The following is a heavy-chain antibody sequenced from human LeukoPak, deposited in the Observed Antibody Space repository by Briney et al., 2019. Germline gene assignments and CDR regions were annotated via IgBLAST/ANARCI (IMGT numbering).Heavy chain of an antibody. CDR2: IWYDGSNK. V-gene: IGHV3-33*01. J-gene: IGHJ4*02. CDR1: GFTFSSYG. Sequence: GGSLRLSCAASGFTFSSYGMHWVRQAPGKGLEWVAVIWYDGSNKYYADSVKGRFTISRDNSKNTLYLQMNSLRAEDTAVYYCASASDLSCFDYWGQGTLVTVSS. CDR3: ASASDLSCFDY.